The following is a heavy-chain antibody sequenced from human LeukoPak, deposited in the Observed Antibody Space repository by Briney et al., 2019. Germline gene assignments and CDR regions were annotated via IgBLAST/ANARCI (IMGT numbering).Heavy chain of an antibody. CDR1: GASIATTNW. D-gene: IGHD6-13*01. Sequence: PSETLSLTCAVSGASIATTNWGSGGRQPPDQGLGWIGEIWHSGSTNYNPSLKRRVTISVDKSKNQFSLKLTSVTAADTAVYYCARDGGAAGPEFDCWGQGTLVIVSS. CDR3: ARDGGAAGPEFDC. V-gene: IGHV4-4*02. CDR2: IWHSGST. J-gene: IGHJ4*02.